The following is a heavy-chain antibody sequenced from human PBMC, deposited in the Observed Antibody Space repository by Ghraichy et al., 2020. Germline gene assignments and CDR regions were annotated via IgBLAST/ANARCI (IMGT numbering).Heavy chain of an antibody. Sequence: GGSLRLSCAASGFTFSNYVMHWVRQAPGKGLEWVTIISDDGRDKNYADSVKGRFTISRDNSKNLLFLEMDSLRAEDTALYYCARGALGAYGDYAECFQHWGQGTLVTVSS. CDR1: GFTFSNYV. D-gene: IGHD4-17*01. J-gene: IGHJ1*01. V-gene: IGHV3-30*04. CDR2: ISDDGRDK. CDR3: ARGALGAYGDYAECFQH.